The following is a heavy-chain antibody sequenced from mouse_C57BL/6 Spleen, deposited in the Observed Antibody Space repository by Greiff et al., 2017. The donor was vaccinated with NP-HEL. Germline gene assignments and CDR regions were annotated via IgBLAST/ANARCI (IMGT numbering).Heavy chain of an antibody. CDR3: VRDGGYNGRPYLDY. V-gene: IGHV10-3*01. CDR1: GFTFNTYA. D-gene: IGHD1-1*01. Sequence: EVKVVESGGGLVQPKGSLKLSCAASGFTFNTYAMHWVRQAPGKGLEWVARIRSKSSNYATYYADSVKDRFTIARDDSQSMLYLQMNNLKTEDTAMYNSVRDGGYNGRPYLDYWGQGTTLTVSS. J-gene: IGHJ2*01. CDR2: IRSKSSNYAT.